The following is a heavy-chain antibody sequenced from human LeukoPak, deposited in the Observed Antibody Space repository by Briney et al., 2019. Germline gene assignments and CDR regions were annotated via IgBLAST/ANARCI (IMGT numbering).Heavy chain of an antibody. J-gene: IGHJ4*02. CDR1: GVTFSSYA. CDR2: ISGSGGST. Sequence: GGSLRLSCAASGVTFSSYAMSWVRQAPGKGLEWGSAISGSGGSTYYADSVKGRFTSSRDNSKNTLYLQMNSLGAEDTAVYYCAKVRYSGTYWDYWGQGILVTVSS. V-gene: IGHV3-23*01. CDR3: AKVRYSGTYWDY. D-gene: IGHD1-26*01.